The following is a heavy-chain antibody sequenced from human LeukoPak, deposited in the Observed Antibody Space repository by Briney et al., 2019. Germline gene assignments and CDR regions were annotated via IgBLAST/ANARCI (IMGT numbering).Heavy chain of an antibody. V-gene: IGHV4-59*01. CDR2: IYHSGST. D-gene: IGHD2-2*01. CDR3: ARTMRYCSSTSCPAIDHYGMDV. J-gene: IGHJ6*02. Sequence: SETLSLTCIVSGGSISTYYWNWIRQPPGKGLEWIGYIYHSGSTNYNPSLQSRVTISVDTSKNQFSLNLNSVTAADTAVYYCARTMRYCSSTSCPAIDHYGMDVWGQGTTVTVSS. CDR1: GGSISTYY.